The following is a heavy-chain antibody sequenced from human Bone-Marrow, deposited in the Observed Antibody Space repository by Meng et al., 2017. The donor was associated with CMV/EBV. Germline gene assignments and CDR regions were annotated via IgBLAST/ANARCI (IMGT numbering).Heavy chain of an antibody. CDR1: GGSISSSSYY. Sequence: SETLSLTCTVSGGSISSSSYYWGWIRQPPGKGLEWIGSIYYSGSPYYNPSLKSRVTISVDTSKNQFSLKLSSVTAADTAVYYCAKSGSTDYWGQGTLVTVSS. D-gene: IGHD5/OR15-5a*01. CDR2: IYYSGSP. V-gene: IGHV4-39*07. CDR3: AKSGSTDY. J-gene: IGHJ4*02.